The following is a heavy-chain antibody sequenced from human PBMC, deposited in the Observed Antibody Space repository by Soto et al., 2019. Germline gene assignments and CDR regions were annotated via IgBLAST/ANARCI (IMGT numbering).Heavy chain of an antibody. V-gene: IGHV4-59*01. CDR1: GGSTSSYY. D-gene: IGHD2-21*02. J-gene: IGHJ6*02. CDR2: MYNTGST. CDR3: VRDLWGYCGADCYPLDV. Sequence: SETLSLTCTVSGGSTSSYYWSWIRQPPGKGLEWIGYMYNTGSTIYKPSLKSRVTISVDSSKNLFSLKLNSVTAADTVVYYCVRDLWGYCGADCYPLDVWGQGTTVTVSS.